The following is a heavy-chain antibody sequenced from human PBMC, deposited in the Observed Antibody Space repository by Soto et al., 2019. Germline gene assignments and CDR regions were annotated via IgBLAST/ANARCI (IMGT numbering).Heavy chain of an antibody. J-gene: IGHJ4*02. CDR1: GFIFSSYG. CDR3: AKDSGSGWYLEYYFDY. V-gene: IGHV3-30*18. Sequence: PGGSLRLSCAASGFIFSSYGMYWVRQAPGKGLEWVAVISYDGSYKDYADSVKGRFTISRDNSKNTLYLQMNSLRAEDTAVYYCAKDSGSGWYLEYYFDYWGQGTLVTVSS. D-gene: IGHD6-19*01. CDR2: ISYDGSYK.